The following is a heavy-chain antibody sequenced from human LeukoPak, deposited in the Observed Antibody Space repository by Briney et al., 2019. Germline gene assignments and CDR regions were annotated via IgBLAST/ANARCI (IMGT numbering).Heavy chain of an antibody. CDR3: ARDGKKIKKDLDL. CDR1: GGSISSSSYY. CDR2: IYYSGST. V-gene: IGHV4-39*07. J-gene: IGHJ4*02. D-gene: IGHD1-1*01. Sequence: SSETLSLTCTVSGGSISSSSYYWGWIRQPPGKGLEWIGSIYYSGSTYYNPSLKSRVTISVDTSKNQFSLKLSSVTAADTAVYYCARDGKKIKKDLDLWGQGTLVTVSS.